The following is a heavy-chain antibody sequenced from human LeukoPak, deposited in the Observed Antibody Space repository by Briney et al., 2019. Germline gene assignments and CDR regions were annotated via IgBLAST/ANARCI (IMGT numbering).Heavy chain of an antibody. V-gene: IGHV1-69*13. CDR1: GGTFSSYA. Sequence: ASVKVSCKASGGTFSSYAISWVRQAPGQGLEWMGGIIHIFGTANYAQKFQGRVTITADESTSTAYMELSSLRSEDTAVYYCARTTPKPAAMGGYYYYYMDVWGKGTTVTVSS. CDR3: ARTTPKPAAMGGYYYYYMDV. J-gene: IGHJ6*03. CDR2: IIHIFGTA. D-gene: IGHD2-2*01.